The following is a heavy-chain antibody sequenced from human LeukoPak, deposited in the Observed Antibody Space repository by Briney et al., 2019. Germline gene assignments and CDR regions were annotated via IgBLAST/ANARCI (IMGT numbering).Heavy chain of an antibody. CDR2: INAGNGNT. CDR1: GYTFTNYA. CDR3: ARDRYYDSNGYYRFDP. D-gene: IGHD3-22*01. J-gene: IGHJ5*02. Sequence: ASVKVSCKASGYTFTNYAMHWVRQAPGQRLEWMGWINAGNGNTKYSQKFQGSVTITRDTSASTGYMELSSLTSEDTAVYYCARDRYYDSNGYYRFDPWGQGTLVTVSS. V-gene: IGHV1-3*01.